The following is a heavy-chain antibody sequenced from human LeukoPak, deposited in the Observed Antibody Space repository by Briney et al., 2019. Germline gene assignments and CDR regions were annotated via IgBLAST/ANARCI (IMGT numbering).Heavy chain of an antibody. CDR1: GFTFSSYA. CDR3: AKDRYCSSTSCFAGQFDP. D-gene: IGHD2-2*01. J-gene: IGHJ5*02. Sequence: PGGSLRLSCAASGFTFSSYAMSWVRQAPGKGLEWVSSIGGSAGPTYYADSVKGRFTISRDNSKNTLYLQMNSLRAEDTAVYYCAKDRYCSSTSCFAGQFDPWGQGTLVTVSS. CDR2: IGGSAGPT. V-gene: IGHV3-23*01.